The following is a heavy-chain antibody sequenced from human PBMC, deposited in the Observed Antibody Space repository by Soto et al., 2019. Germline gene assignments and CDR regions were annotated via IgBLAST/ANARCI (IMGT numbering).Heavy chain of an antibody. CDR1: DLSFSNAY. Sequence: EVQLVESGGGLVKPGESLRLSCAASDLSFSNAYINWVRQALGKGLEWVGRIKSKTDGGTIDYAAPVKGRFIISRDDSSNTVYLQMNSLKTEDTAVYYCTTRGALGYWGQGTLVTVSS. V-gene: IGHV3-15*07. CDR2: IKSKTDGGTI. CDR3: TTRGALGY. D-gene: IGHD2-15*01. J-gene: IGHJ4*02.